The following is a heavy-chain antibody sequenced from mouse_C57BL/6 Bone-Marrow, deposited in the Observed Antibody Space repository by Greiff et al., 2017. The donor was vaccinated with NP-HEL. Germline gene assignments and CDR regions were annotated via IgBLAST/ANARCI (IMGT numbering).Heavy chain of an antibody. V-gene: IGHV3-6*01. Sequence: VQLQQSGPGLVKPSQSLSLTCSVTGYSITSGYYWNWIRQFPGNKLEWMGYISYDGSNNYNPSLKNRISITRDTSKNQFFLKLNSVTTEDTATYYCAREENYGSSPAWFAYWGQGTLVTVSA. J-gene: IGHJ3*01. D-gene: IGHD1-1*01. CDR2: ISYDGSN. CDR1: GYSITSGYY. CDR3: AREENYGSSPAWFAY.